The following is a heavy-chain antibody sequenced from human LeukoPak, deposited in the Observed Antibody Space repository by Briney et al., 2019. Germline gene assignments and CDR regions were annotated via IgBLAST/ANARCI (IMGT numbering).Heavy chain of an antibody. D-gene: IGHD6-19*01. V-gene: IGHV6-1*01. CDR1: GDSVSSNSAA. J-gene: IGHJ4*02. CDR3: ARGLYTTGWAFQY. Sequence: SQTLSLTCAISGDSVSSNSAAWNWIRQSTSRGLEYLGRTYYRSHWYNDYAPSVKSRISITSDTSKNQFSLQLNSVTPEDAAVYYCARGLYTTGWAFQYWGQGVLVAVSS. CDR2: TYYRSHWYN.